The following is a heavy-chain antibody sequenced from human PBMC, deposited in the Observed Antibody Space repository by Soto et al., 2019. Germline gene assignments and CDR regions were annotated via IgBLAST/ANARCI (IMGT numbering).Heavy chain of an antibody. V-gene: IGHV1-69*12. CDR1: GGAFSDYA. Sequence: QVQLVQSGAEVKKPGSSVKVSCKASGGAFSDYAFSWVRQAPGQGLEWLGGIMPIFRAPDYAQKFQGRVTITADEFSRTADMEMKSLRSEDTAVYYCASWLKGPDIGNYYYGMDVWGQGTTVTVS. D-gene: IGHD2-15*01. CDR2: IMPIFRAP. J-gene: IGHJ6*02. CDR3: ASWLKGPDIGNYYYGMDV.